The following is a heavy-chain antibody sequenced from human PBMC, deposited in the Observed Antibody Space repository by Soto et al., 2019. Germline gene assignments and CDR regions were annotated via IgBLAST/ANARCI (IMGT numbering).Heavy chain of an antibody. D-gene: IGHD1-26*01. J-gene: IGHJ4*02. CDR3: AGYSGSYFPFDY. CDR2: IIPIFGTA. Sequence: SVKVSCKASGSTFSSYAISWVRQAPGQGLEWMGGIIPIFGTANYAQKFQGRVTITADESTSTAYMELSSLRSEDTAVYYCAGYSGSYFPFDYWGQGTLVTVSS. CDR1: GSTFSSYA. V-gene: IGHV1-69*13.